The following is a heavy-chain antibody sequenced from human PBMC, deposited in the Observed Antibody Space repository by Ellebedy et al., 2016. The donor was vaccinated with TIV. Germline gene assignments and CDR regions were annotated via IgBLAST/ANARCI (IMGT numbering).Heavy chain of an antibody. CDR2: IWYDGSNK. J-gene: IGHJ4*02. CDR1: GFTFSSYG. Sequence: PGGSLRLSCAASGFTFSSYGMHWVRQAPGKGLEWVAVIWYDGSNKYYADSVKGRFTISRDNSKNTLYLQMNSLRAEDTAVYYCARSLSTAMVILGFDYWGQGTLVTVSS. CDR3: ARSLSTAMVILGFDY. V-gene: IGHV3-33*08. D-gene: IGHD5-18*01.